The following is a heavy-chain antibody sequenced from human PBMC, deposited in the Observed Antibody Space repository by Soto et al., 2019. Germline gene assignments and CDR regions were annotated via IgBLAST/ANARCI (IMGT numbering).Heavy chain of an antibody. CDR3: ARLGYCSGGSCFHKRTIDY. CDR2: ISSSSSYI. J-gene: IGHJ4*02. CDR1: GFTFSSYS. D-gene: IGHD2-15*01. Sequence: EVQLVESGGGLVKPGGSLRLSCAASGFTFSSYSMNWVRQAPGKGLEWVSSISSSSSYIYYADSVKGRFTISRDNAKNSLYLQMNSLRAEDTAVYYCARLGYCSGGSCFHKRTIDYWGQGTLVTVSS. V-gene: IGHV3-21*01.